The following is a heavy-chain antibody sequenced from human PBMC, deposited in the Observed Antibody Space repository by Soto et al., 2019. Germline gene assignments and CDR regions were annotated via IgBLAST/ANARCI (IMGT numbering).Heavy chain of an antibody. CDR3: ARGLIYDSSGYYFDY. Sequence: ASVKVSCKASGYTFTSYYMHWVRQAPGQGLEWMGIINPSGGSTRYAQKFQGRVTMTRDTSTSTVYMELSSLRSEVTAVYYCARGLIYDSSGYYFDYWGQGTLVTVSS. D-gene: IGHD3-22*01. V-gene: IGHV1-46*01. CDR2: INPSGGST. CDR1: GYTFTSYY. J-gene: IGHJ4*02.